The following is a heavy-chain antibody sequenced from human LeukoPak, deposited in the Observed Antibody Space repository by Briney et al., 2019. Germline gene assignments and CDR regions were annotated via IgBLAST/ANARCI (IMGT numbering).Heavy chain of an antibody. CDR2: SRNKANSYTT. J-gene: IGHJ4*02. V-gene: IGHV3-72*01. CDR1: GFTFSDHY. D-gene: IGHD3-22*01. CDR3: ARDGYDSSGYVYHDY. Sequence: PGGSLRLSCAVSGFTFSDHYMDWGRQAPGKGLEWVGRSRNKANSYTTEYAASVKGRFTISRDNSKNSLYLQMNSLKTEDTAVYYCARDGYDSSGYVYHDYWGQGTLVTVSS.